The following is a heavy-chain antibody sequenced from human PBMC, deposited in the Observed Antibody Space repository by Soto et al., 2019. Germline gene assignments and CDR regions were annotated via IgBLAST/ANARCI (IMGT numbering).Heavy chain of an antibody. Sequence: TSETLSLTCAVSGGSISGGGYSWSWIRQPPGKGLEWIGYIYHSGSTYYNPSLKSRVTISVDRSKNQFSLKLSSVTAADTAVYYCARVPGPWGQGTLVTVSS. J-gene: IGHJ5*02. CDR3: ARVPGP. CDR2: IYHSGST. D-gene: IGHD3-10*01. CDR1: GGSISGGGYS. V-gene: IGHV4-30-2*01.